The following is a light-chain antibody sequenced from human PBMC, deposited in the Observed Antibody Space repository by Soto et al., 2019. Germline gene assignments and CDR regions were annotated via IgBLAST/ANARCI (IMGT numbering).Light chain of an antibody. J-gene: IGLJ2*01. CDR2: LNSDGSH. CDR3: QTWGTGIVV. Sequence: QLVLTQSPPASASLGASVKLTCTLSSGHSSYAIAWHQQQPEKGPRYLMKLNSDGSHNKGDGIPDRFSGSSSGPERYLTISSLQSEDEADYYCQTWGTGIVVFGGGTKLTVL. CDR1: SGHSSYA. V-gene: IGLV4-69*01.